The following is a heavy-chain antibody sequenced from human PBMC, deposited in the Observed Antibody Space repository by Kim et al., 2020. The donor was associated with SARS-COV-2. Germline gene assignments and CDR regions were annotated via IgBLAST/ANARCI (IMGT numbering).Heavy chain of an antibody. D-gene: IGHD1-26*01. CDR2: ISNSGTST. CDR1: GFTFSSYA. J-gene: IGHJ4*02. Sequence: GGSLRLSCAASGFTFSSYAMSWVRRAPGKGLECVSSISNSGTSTYYADSVRGRFTISRDNSKNTLYLQMNSLSAEDTAAYYCAKEDLSGSSFDYWGQGTLVTVSS. CDR3: AKEDLSGSSFDY. V-gene: IGHV3-23*01.